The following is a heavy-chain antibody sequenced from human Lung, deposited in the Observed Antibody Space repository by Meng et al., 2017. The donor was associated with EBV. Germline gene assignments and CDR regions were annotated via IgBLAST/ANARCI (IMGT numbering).Heavy chain of an antibody. J-gene: IGHJ4*02. CDR1: GDSVSSNSAA. Sequence: VHLEQSGPGLVKPSXTLSLTCDISGDSVSSNSAAWNWIRQSPLRGLEWLGRTYYMSKWYNDYAVSVKSRISINPDTSKNQYSLQLNSVTPEDTAVYYCARATSGFDSWGQGTLVTVSS. V-gene: IGHV6-1*01. CDR2: TYYMSKWYN. CDR3: ARATSGFDS. D-gene: IGHD2-2*01.